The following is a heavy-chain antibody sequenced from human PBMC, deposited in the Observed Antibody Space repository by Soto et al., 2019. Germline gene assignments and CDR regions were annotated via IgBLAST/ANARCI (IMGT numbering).Heavy chain of an antibody. J-gene: IGHJ6*03. D-gene: IGHD3-16*02. CDR2: IYYSGST. CDR3: ARHRLSSSPWGYYYMDV. Sequence: SETLSLSCTVSGGSISSYYWSWIRQPPGKGLEWIGYIYYSGSTNYNPSLKSRVTISVDTSKNQFSLKLSSVTAADTAVYYCARHRLSSSPWGYYYMDVWGKGTTVTVSS. V-gene: IGHV4-59*08. CDR1: GGSISSYY.